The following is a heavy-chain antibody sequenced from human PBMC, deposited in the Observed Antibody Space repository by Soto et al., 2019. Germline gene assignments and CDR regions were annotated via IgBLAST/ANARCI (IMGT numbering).Heavy chain of an antibody. V-gene: IGHV1-69*08. CDR1: GGTSTIYT. J-gene: IGHJ5*02. D-gene: IGHD1-26*01. CDR3: ATDKYGAGRVGVHS. Sequence: QVQLVQSGAEVKKPGASLRVSCETSGGTSTIYTITWVRQAPGLGLQWMGRIVPTLRITNYAQEFQGRLTITADSSTSTAHIELTSLTSEDTAVYYCATDKYGAGRVGVHSWGQGTLVTVSS. CDR2: IVPTLRIT.